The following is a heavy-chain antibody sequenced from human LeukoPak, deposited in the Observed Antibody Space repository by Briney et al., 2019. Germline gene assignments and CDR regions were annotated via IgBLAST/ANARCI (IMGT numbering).Heavy chain of an antibody. CDR2: ISWNSGSI. CDR1: GFTFDDYA. Sequence: PGGSLRLSCAASGFTFDDYAMHWVRQPPGKGLEWVSGISWNSGSIGYADSVKGRFTISRDNAKNSLYLQMNSLGAEDTVLYYCAKNTGYYYDSSNYWVWGQGILVTVSS. D-gene: IGHD3-22*01. J-gene: IGHJ4*02. CDR3: AKNTGYYYDSSNYWV. V-gene: IGHV3-9*01.